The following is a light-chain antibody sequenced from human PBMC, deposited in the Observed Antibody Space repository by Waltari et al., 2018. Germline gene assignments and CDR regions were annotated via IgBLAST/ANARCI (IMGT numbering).Light chain of an antibody. J-gene: IGLJ7*01. CDR3: LLYYAGSHV. CDR2: STN. CDR1: TGAVTSGFF. Sequence: QTVVTQEPSLTVSPGGTVTLTCASSTGAVTSGFFASWFQQKPGQAPRSLVYSTNFRHSWTPDRFSGSRLGGKAALTLSGVQPEDEADYYCLLYYAGSHVFGGGTHLTVL. V-gene: IGLV7-43*01.